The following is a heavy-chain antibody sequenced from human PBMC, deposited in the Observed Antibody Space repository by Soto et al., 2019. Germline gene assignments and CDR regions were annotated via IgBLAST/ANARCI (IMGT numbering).Heavy chain of an antibody. Sequence: HVPLVQSGAEVKKPGASVKVSCTASGSTFTSYGFSWVRQAPGQGLEWMGWISAYNGDKQYAQKFQGRVTMTTGTSTTTAYMELRSLRSDDTAVYYCAGGVVGATDLDYWGQGTLVTVSS. CDR3: AGGVVGATDLDY. CDR1: GSTFTSYG. V-gene: IGHV1-18*01. J-gene: IGHJ4*02. D-gene: IGHD1-26*01. CDR2: ISAYNGDK.